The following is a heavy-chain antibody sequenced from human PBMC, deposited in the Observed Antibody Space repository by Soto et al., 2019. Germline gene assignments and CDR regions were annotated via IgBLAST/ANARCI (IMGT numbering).Heavy chain of an antibody. D-gene: IGHD6-19*01. J-gene: IGHJ6*02. Sequence: SETLSLTCAVSGGSISSPGYYWTWIRQHPGKGLEWIGYIYYSGGTSYNPSLNSRLAISVDTSNNHFSLKLSSVTAADTAVYYCARNQGYSSGWYLDVWGQGTPVTVSS. V-gene: IGHV4-31*11. CDR3: ARNQGYSSGWYLDV. CDR2: IYYSGGT. CDR1: GGSISSPGYY.